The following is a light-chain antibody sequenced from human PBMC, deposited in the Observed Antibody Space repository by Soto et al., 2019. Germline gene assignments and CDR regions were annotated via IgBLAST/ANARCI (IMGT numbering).Light chain of an antibody. Sequence: EIWLTRSPGTLSLSPGERATRSCRASQGVRSSYLAWYQQNPGQAPRLLIYGTSSRATAIPDRFSGSGSATAFTLTISRLEHEDSAVYYCQEYGTSRTFGQGTKVDIK. J-gene: IGKJ1*01. CDR1: QGVRSSY. CDR3: QEYGTSRT. V-gene: IGKV3-20*01. CDR2: GTS.